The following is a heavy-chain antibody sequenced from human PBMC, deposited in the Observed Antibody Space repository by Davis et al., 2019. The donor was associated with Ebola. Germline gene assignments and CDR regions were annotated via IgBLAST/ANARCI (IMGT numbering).Heavy chain of an antibody. D-gene: IGHD3-10*01. CDR3: AKIGVRHSGDY. J-gene: IGHJ4*02. Sequence: GESLKISCVGSGFNFNNHAVSWVRQAPGKGLEWVSVISASGHGPYYADSVKGRFTIIRDNSRNTVFLQMNSLRVEDTAVYYCAKIGVRHSGDYWGQGTLVTVSS. CDR2: ISASGHGP. CDR1: GFNFNNHA. V-gene: IGHV3-23*01.